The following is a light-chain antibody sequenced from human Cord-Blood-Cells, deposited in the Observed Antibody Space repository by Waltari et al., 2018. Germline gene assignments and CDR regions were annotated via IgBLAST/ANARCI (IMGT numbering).Light chain of an antibody. J-gene: IGKJ1*01. CDR2: TAS. V-gene: IGKV1-5*03. CDR3: QQYNSYST. CDR1: QSISSW. Sequence: DIQMTQSPSTLSASVGDRVTIPCRASQSISSWLAWYQQKPGKAPKLLIYTASSLESGCTSRFSGSGSGTEFTLTISSLQPDDFATYYCQQYNSYSTFGQGTKVEIK.